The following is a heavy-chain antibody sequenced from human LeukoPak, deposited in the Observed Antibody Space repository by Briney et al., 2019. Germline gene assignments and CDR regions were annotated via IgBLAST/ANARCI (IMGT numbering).Heavy chain of an antibody. CDR2: INHSGST. CDR3: ARGPMYDFWSGYPSGEFDP. CDR1: GGCFSGYY. J-gene: IGHJ5*02. Sequence: SETLSLTCAVYGGCFSGYYWSWIRQPPGKGLEWIGEINHSGSTNYNPSLKSRVTISVDTSKNQFSLKLSFVTAADTAVYYCARGPMYDFWSGYPSGEFDPWGQGTLVTVSS. D-gene: IGHD3-3*01. V-gene: IGHV4-34*01.